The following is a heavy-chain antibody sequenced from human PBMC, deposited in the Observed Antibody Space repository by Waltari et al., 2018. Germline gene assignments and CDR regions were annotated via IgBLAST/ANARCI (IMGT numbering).Heavy chain of an antibody. CDR2: IYYSGST. J-gene: IGHJ4*02. CDR3: ARSFFGVTTLFDY. CDR1: GGSISSYY. Sequence: QVQLQESGPGLVKPSETLSLTCTVSGGSISSYYWSWIRQPPGKGLEWIGYIYYSGSTNYNPSLKSRVTISVDTSKNQFSLKLSSVTAEDTAVYYCARSFFGVTTLFDYWGQGTLVTVSS. D-gene: IGHD3-3*01. V-gene: IGHV4-59*01.